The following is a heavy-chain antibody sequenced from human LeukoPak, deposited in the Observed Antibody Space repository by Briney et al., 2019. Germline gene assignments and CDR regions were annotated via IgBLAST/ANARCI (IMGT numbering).Heavy chain of an antibody. CDR2: ISYSGIT. V-gene: IGHV4-59*08. D-gene: IGHD2-15*01. CDR1: GGSISTYY. J-gene: IGHJ4*02. CDR3: ARRGYCSGGTCYVLEY. Sequence: PSETLSLTCIVPGGSISTYYWNWIRQPPGKGLEWIGYISYSGITNYNPSLKSRVTISVDTSKNQLSLKLSSVTAADTAVYYCARRGYCSGGTCYVLEYWGQGTPGTVSS.